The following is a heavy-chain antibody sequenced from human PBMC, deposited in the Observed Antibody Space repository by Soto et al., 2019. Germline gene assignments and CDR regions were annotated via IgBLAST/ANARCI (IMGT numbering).Heavy chain of an antibody. CDR1: GGSISSSHW. Sequence: QVQLQESGPGLVKPSGTLSLTCAVSGGSISSSHWWTWVRQSPGNGLEYIGEISHCGTSNSNPSLKSRVTLSVDKSKNHFSLTLTSVTAADTAVYYCARVVLTITRGAFDAWGQGTLVIVSS. V-gene: IGHV4-4*02. D-gene: IGHD3-9*01. CDR3: ARVVLTITRGAFDA. J-gene: IGHJ3*01. CDR2: ISHCGTS.